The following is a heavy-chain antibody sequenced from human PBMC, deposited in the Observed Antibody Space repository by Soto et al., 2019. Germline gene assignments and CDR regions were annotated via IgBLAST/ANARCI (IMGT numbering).Heavy chain of an antibody. CDR3: ARGRYGDY. D-gene: IGHD1-1*01. V-gene: IGHV1-18*01. J-gene: IGHJ4*02. CDR1: GYAFTTYG. Sequence: QVHLVQSGAEVKKPGASVKVSCQGSGYAFTTYGITWVRQAPGQGLEWMGWISAHNGNTNYAQKLHGRVTVTRDTSPSTAYMELRSLRYDDTAVYYCARGRYGDYWGQGALVTVSS. CDR2: ISAHNGNT.